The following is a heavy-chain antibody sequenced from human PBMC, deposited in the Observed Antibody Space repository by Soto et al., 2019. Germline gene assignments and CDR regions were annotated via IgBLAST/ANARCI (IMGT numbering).Heavy chain of an antibody. Sequence: EVQLVESGGGLVQPGGSLSLSCAASGFTFSTYWMHWVRQAPGKGLVWVSRIKSDGSSTSYADSVKGRFTISRDNAKNTLYLQMNSLRVEDTAVYYCARSDWFDPWGQGTLVTVSS. CDR2: IKSDGSST. CDR3: ARSDWFDP. J-gene: IGHJ5*02. CDR1: GFTFSTYW. V-gene: IGHV3-74*01.